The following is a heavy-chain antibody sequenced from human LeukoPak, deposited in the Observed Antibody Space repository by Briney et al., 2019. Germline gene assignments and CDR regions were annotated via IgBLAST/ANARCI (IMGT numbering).Heavy chain of an antibody. V-gene: IGHV3-30*18. Sequence: GGSLRLSCAASGFTFSDYGMHWVRQAPGKGLEWVAVISYDGSSTYYADSVKGRFTISRDNSKNTLYLQMNSLRAEDTAVYYCGKDKSGGGNYGYFDYWGQGTLVTVSS. CDR3: GKDKSGGGNYGYFDY. D-gene: IGHD1-26*01. CDR2: ISYDGSST. J-gene: IGHJ4*02. CDR1: GFTFSDYG.